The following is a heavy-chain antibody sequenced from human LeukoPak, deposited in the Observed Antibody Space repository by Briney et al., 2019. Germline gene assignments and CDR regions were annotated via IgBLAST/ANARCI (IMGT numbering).Heavy chain of an antibody. CDR2: ISGSGGST. J-gene: IGHJ4*02. CDR3: AKGRYDSSGYSFDY. D-gene: IGHD3-22*01. CDR1: GFTFSSYA. V-gene: IGHV3-23*01. Sequence: PGGSLRLSCAASGFTFSSYAMSWVRQAPGKGLEWVSAISGSGGSTYYADSVKGRFTISRDNTKNTLYLQMNSLRAEDTAVYYCAKGRYDSSGYSFDYWGQGTLVTVSS.